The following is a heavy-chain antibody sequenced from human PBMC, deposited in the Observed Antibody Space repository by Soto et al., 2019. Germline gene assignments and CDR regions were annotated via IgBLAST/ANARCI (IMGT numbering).Heavy chain of an antibody. V-gene: IGHV4-34*01. CDR3: ARGLIRWFGELSRGGGYYYYIDV. CDR1: GGYFSGYQ. CDR2: INDSGNI. Sequence: QVQLQQWGAGLLKPSETLSLTCAVYGGYFSGYQWSWIRQTPGKGLEWIGEINDSGNINYNPSLSIGVTMLVDTAKEQICLTLSSVTAADTAVYFCARGLIRWFGELSRGGGYYYYIDVWGKGTTVTVSS. J-gene: IGHJ6*03. D-gene: IGHD3-10*01.